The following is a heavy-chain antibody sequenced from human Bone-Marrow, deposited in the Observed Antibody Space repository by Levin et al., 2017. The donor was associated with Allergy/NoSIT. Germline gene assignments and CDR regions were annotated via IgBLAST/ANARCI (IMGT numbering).Heavy chain of an antibody. J-gene: IGHJ3*02. D-gene: IGHD6-19*01. CDR2: INPNSGDT. CDR1: GYTFTDYF. CDR3: ARISSAAFDI. V-gene: IGHV1-2*02. Sequence: ASVKVSCKASGYTFTDYFIHWVRLAPGQGLEWMGWINPNSGDTDSAQNFQDRVTMTRDTSISTAYMELSSLTSNDTALYYCARISSAAFDIWGQGTVATVSS.